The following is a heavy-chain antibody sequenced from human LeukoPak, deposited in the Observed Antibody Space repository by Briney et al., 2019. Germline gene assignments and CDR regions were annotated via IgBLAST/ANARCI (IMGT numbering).Heavy chain of an antibody. Sequence: SETLSLTCTVSGGSISSSSYYWGWIRQPPGKGLEWIGSIYYSGSTYYNPSLKSRVTISVDTSKNQFSLKLSSVTAADTAVYYCATARRYSSGWYRDYWGQGTLVTVSS. CDR1: GGSISSSSYY. CDR3: ATARRYSSGWYRDY. D-gene: IGHD6-19*01. J-gene: IGHJ4*02. CDR2: IYYSGST. V-gene: IGHV4-39*01.